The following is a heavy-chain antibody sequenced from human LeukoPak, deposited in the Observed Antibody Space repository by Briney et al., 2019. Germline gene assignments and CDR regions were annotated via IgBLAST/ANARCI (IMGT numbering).Heavy chain of an antibody. V-gene: IGHV3-74*01. CDR3: VSDRIWFGELPHY. D-gene: IGHD3-10*01. CDR1: GFTFSSYW. Sequence: PGGSLRLSCAASGFTFSSYWMHWVRQAPGKGLVWVSRINSDGSSTSYADSVKGRFTISRDNAKNTLYLQMNSLRAEDTAVYYCVSDRIWFGELPHYWGQGTQVTVSS. J-gene: IGHJ4*02. CDR2: INSDGSST.